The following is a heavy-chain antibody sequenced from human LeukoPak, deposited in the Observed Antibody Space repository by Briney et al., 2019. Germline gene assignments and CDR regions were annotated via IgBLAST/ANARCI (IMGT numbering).Heavy chain of an antibody. Sequence: GGSLRLSCVASGFTISSNYMSWVRQAPGKGREWVSLIYPGGSTYYSDAVKGRFTISRYNSKNTLYLQMNSLRAEDTAVYYCAKEGLELYYFDYWGQGTLVTVSS. J-gene: IGHJ4*02. CDR3: AKEGLELYYFDY. CDR1: GFTISSNY. V-gene: IGHV3-53*01. CDR2: IYPGGST. D-gene: IGHD1-7*01.